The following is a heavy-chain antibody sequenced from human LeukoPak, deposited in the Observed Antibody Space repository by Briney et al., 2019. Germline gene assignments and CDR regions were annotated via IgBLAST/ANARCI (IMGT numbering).Heavy chain of an antibody. D-gene: IGHD2-15*01. CDR3: AVVVAATGGVGWFDP. CDR1: VFTLISYA. V-gene: IGHV3-23*01. J-gene: IGHJ5*02. Sequence: GGSLRLSCVASVFTLISYALSGVGPAPGKGLEGVSAIDGSGGSTYYADYVKGRFTISSDNSKNTLYLQMNSLRAEDTAVYDCAVVVAATGGVGWFDPWGQGTLVTVSS. CDR2: IDGSGGST.